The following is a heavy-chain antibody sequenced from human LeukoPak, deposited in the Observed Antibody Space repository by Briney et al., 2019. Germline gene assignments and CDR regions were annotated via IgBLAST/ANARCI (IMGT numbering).Heavy chain of an antibody. CDR1: GFTVSSNY. D-gene: IGHD1-26*01. CDR2: IYSGGST. V-gene: IGHV3-66*01. Sequence: GGSLRLSCAASGFTVSSNYMSWVRQAPGKGLEWVSVIYSGGSTYYADSVKGRFTISRDNSKNTLYLQMNSLRAEDTAVYYCAREALSGSYYQRGAFDIWGQGTMVTVSS. CDR3: AREALSGSYYQRGAFDI. J-gene: IGHJ3*02.